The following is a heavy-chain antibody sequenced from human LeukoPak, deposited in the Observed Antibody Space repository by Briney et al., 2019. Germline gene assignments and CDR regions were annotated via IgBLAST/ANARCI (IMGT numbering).Heavy chain of an antibody. Sequence: PSETLSLTCTVSGGSISSSSYYWGWIRQPPGRGLEWFGRIYYSGSNYYNPSLKSRVTISADTSKIQFCLKLSSVTPADTAVYYSARQGTDSSSWYNYWGQGTLVTVSS. V-gene: IGHV4-39*01. CDR2: IYYSGSN. D-gene: IGHD6-13*01. CDR3: ARQGTDSSSWYNY. CDR1: GGSISSSSYY. J-gene: IGHJ4*02.